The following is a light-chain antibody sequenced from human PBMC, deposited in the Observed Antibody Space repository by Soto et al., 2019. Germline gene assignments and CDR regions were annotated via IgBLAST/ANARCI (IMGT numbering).Light chain of an antibody. Sequence: EVVLTQSPGTLSLSPGESATLSCRASQSVANNYLAWYQQRPGQAPRLLIYAASSRAAGIPDRFSGSGSGTEFTLSIRRLEPEDFGVFYCHHYSRSPIFTFGPGTTVDMK. CDR1: QSVANNY. J-gene: IGKJ3*01. V-gene: IGKV3-20*01. CDR2: AAS. CDR3: HHYSRSPIFT.